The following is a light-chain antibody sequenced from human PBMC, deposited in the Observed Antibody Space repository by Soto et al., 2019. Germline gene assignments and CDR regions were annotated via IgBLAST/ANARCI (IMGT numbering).Light chain of an antibody. Sequence: DIQMTQSPSTLSASVGDRVTITCRASQSISSWLAWYQQKPGKAPKILIYDASTLESGVPSRFSGSGSGTEFTLTISSLQPDDFATYYCQQYDTHSWTLGQGTKVDIK. CDR2: DAS. CDR1: QSISSW. J-gene: IGKJ1*01. CDR3: QQYDTHSWT. V-gene: IGKV1-5*01.